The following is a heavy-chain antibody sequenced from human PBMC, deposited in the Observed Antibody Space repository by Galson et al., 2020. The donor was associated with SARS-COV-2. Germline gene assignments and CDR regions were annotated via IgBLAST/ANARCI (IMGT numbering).Heavy chain of an antibody. J-gene: IGHJ4*02. CDR1: GFTSSSSD. V-gene: IGHV3-23*01. CDR3: AKSVGDGWGKECFDY. CDR2: ISRSGSGT. D-gene: IGHD3-16*01. Sequence: GGSLRLSCAASGFTSSSSDMSWVRQAPGKGLEWVSLISRSGSGTYYADLVKGRFTISRDKSKNTLYLQMNSLSAEDTAVYYCAKSVGDGWGKECFDYWGQGTLVTVSS.